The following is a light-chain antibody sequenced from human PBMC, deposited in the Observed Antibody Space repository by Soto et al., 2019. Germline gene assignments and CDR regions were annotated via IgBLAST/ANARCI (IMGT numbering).Light chain of an antibody. CDR1: QSVSSSY. J-gene: IGKJ2*01. CDR3: QQYDISPYT. CDR2: GAS. V-gene: IGKV3-20*01. Sequence: EIVLTQSPGTLSLSPGERATLSCRASQSVSSSYLAWHQQKPGQAPRLLIYGASSRATGIPDRFSGSGSGTDFTLTISRLEPEDFAVYYCQQYDISPYTFGQGTKVEIK.